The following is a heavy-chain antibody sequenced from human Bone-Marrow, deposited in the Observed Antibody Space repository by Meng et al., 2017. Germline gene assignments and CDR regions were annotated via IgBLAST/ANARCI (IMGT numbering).Heavy chain of an antibody. CDR3: ARERGRLIDY. CDR2: NYNMGDT. V-gene: IGHV4-31*03. Sequence: SGPGMAEPSTTVCLNGSCTGGSLRRVYFWSSTRQYPGNGLGWSGYNYNMGDTHYSLSLRGRVTMSLDKSKNKFSLKLTSVTAADTAVYYCARERGRLIDYWGQGTLVTVSS. J-gene: IGHJ4*02. D-gene: IGHD5-12*01. CDR1: GGSLRRVYF.